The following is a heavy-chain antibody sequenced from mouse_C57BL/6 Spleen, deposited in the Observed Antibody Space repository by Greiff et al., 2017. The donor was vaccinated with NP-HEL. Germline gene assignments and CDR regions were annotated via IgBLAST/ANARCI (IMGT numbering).Heavy chain of an antibody. Sequence: EVQLVESGPVLVKPGASVKMSCKASGYTFTDYYMNWVKQSHGKSLEWIGVINPYNGGTSYNQKFKGKATLTVDKSSSTAYMQLSSLTSEDSAVYFCARGRDDGSYFDSWGQGTTLTVSS. V-gene: IGHV1-19*01. CDR2: INPYNGGT. CDR1: GYTFTDYY. J-gene: IGHJ2*01. CDR3: ARGRDDGSYFDS. D-gene: IGHD2-14*01.